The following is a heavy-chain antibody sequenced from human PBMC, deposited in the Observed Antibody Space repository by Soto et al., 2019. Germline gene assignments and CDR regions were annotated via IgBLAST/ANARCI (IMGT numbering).Heavy chain of an antibody. V-gene: IGHV3-21*01. CDR3: ARDESAGSSTSN. D-gene: IGHD2-2*01. CDR2: ITSSGSYI. J-gene: IGHJ4*01. CDR1: GPTFSTYG. Sequence: DVQLVESGGGLVKPGGSLRLSCVDSGPTFSTYGMNWIRQTPGKGLEWVSSITSSGSYIHYADSVQGRFTVSRDNAKNSMYLQINSLRVEDTAVYFCARDESAGSSTSNWGHGTLVTVSS.